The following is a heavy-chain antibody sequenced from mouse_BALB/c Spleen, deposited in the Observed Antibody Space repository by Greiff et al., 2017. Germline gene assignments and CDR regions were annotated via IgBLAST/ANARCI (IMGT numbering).Heavy chain of an antibody. CDR3: ARPGVNYYGSSPFAY. D-gene: IGHD1-1*01. CDR2: INPSNGRT. J-gene: IGHJ3*01. CDR1: GYTFTSYW. V-gene: IGHV1S81*02. Sequence: QVQLQQPGADLVKPGASVKLSCKASGYTFTSYWMHWVKQRPGQGLEWIGEINPSNGRTNYNEKFKSKATLTVDKSSSTAYMQLSSLTSEDSAVYYCARPGVNYYGSSPFAYWGQGTLVTVSA.